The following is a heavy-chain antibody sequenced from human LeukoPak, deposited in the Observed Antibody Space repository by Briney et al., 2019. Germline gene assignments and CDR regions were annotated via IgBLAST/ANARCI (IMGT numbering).Heavy chain of an antibody. CDR1: GFTFSNYW. CDR2: IKQDGSEI. V-gene: IGHV3-7*01. CDR3: ATNQY. J-gene: IGHJ4*02. D-gene: IGHD1-14*01. Sequence: PGGSLRLSCAASGFTFSNYWMNWVRQAPGKGLEWVANIKQDGSEIYYVDSVKGRFTISRDNAKNSLYLQMNSLRAEDTAVYYCATNQYWGQGTLVTVSS.